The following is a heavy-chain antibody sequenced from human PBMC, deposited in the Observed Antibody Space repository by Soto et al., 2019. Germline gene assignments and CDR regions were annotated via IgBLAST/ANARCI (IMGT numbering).Heavy chain of an antibody. CDR3: ARVYIVATFYYMDV. D-gene: IGHD5-12*01. J-gene: IGHJ6*03. CDR1: GGSFSGYY. CDR2: INHSGST. V-gene: IGHV4-34*01. Sequence: QVQLQQWGAGLLKPSETLSLTCAVYGGSFSGYYWSWIRQPPGKGLEWIGEINHSGSTNYNPSLKRRVTISVDTSKNQFSLKLSSVTAADTAVYYCARVYIVATFYYMDVWGKGTTVTVSS.